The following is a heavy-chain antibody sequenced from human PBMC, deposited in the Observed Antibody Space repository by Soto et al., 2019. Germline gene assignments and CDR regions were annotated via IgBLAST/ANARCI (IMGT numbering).Heavy chain of an antibody. J-gene: IGHJ5*02. CDR3: ARERPDGCRLDP. D-gene: IGHD6-19*01. CDR1: GGSISSGDYY. V-gene: IGHV4-30-4*01. Sequence: SETLSLTCTVSGGSISSGDYYWSWIRQPPGKGLEWIGYIYYSGSTYYNPSLKSRVTISVDTSKNQFSLRLSSVTAADTTVYYCARERPDGCRLDPWGQGTLVTVSS. CDR2: IYYSGST.